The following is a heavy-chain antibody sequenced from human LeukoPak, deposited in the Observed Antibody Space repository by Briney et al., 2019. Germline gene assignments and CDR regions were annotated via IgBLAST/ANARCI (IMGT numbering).Heavy chain of an antibody. D-gene: IGHD3-3*01. Sequence: GGSLRLSCGASGFIFDNHGMSWVRQVPGKGLEWVSAINWHGGVTGYAASVKGRFTISRDNAARSLYLQMNSLRADDAAFYYCARKNYDFLSGGPKHFDYWGQGTLVTVSS. CDR1: GFIFDNHG. V-gene: IGHV3-20*04. CDR3: ARKNYDFLSGGPKHFDY. J-gene: IGHJ4*02. CDR2: INWHGGVT.